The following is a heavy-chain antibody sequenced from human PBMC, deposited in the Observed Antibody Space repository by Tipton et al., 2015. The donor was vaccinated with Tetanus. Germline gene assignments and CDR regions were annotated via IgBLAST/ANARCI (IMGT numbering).Heavy chain of an antibody. Sequence: SLRLSCAASGFRFDDYAMHWVRQVPGRGLEWVASINWNSAMIDYADSVKGRFTISRDNAKNSLYLEMNSLRGDDTALYYCVKEIMGSPAYHGMDVWGQGTTITVSS. CDR3: VKEIMGSPAYHGMDV. J-gene: IGHJ6*02. CDR1: GFRFDDYA. D-gene: IGHD1-26*01. V-gene: IGHV3-9*01. CDR2: INWNSAMI.